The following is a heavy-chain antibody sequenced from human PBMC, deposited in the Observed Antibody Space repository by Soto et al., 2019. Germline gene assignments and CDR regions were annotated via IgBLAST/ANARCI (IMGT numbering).Heavy chain of an antibody. CDR3: ARGQYCSGGSCNFDY. CDR1: GGSISSRSYY. Sequence: SETLSLTCTVLGGSISSRSYYWGWIRQPPGKGLEWIGYIYYSGSTNYNPSLKSRVTISVDTSKNQFSLKLSSVTAADTAVYYCARGQYCSGGSCNFDYWGQGTLVTVSS. V-gene: IGHV4-61*01. D-gene: IGHD2-15*01. CDR2: IYYSGST. J-gene: IGHJ4*02.